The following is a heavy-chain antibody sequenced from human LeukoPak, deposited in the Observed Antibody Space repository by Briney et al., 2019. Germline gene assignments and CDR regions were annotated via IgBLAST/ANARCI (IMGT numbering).Heavy chain of an antibody. CDR3: AREYGAGSYRPDY. J-gene: IGHJ4*02. Sequence: GRSLRLSCAASGFTFSSYSMNWVRQAPGKGLEWVSSISSSSSYIYYADSVTGRFTISRDNAKNSLYLQMNSLRAEDTAVYYCAREYGAGSYRPDYWGQGTLVTVSS. D-gene: IGHD3-10*01. CDR1: GFTFSSYS. CDR2: ISSSSSYI. V-gene: IGHV3-21*01.